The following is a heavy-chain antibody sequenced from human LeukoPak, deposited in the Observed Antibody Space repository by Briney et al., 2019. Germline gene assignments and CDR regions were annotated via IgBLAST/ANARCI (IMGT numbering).Heavy chain of an antibody. Sequence: PSETLSLTCTVSGGSISSYYWSWIRQPPGKGLEWIGYIYYSGSTNYNPSLKSRVTISVDTSKNQFSLKLSSVTAADTAVYYCARERRSGSYSVDYWGQGTLVTVSS. CDR1: GGSISSYY. J-gene: IGHJ4*02. V-gene: IGHV4-59*01. D-gene: IGHD1-26*01. CDR3: ARERRSGSYSVDY. CDR2: IYYSGST.